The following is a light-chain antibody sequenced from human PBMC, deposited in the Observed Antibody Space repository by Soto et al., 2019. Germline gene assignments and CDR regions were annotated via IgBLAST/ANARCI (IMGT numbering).Light chain of an antibody. CDR3: QQYGSSPLT. J-gene: IGKJ4*01. V-gene: IGKV3-20*01. CDR1: QSVSSNY. CDR2: RAS. Sequence: IVLTQSPGTLSLSPGEAATRYSSPSQSVSSNYLAWYQQKPGQAPKVLIYRASSRATGIPDRFSGSGSGTDFTLTISRLETEDFAVYYCQQYGSSPLTFGGGTKVDIK.